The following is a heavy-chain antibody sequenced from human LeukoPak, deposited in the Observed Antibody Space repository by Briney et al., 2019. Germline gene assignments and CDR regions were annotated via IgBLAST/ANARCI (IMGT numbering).Heavy chain of an antibody. Sequence: GGSLRLSCAASGFTFSNAWMSWVRQAPGKGLEWVGCIKSRTDGGTTDYAAPVKGRFTISRDDSKNTLYLQMNSLKTEDTAVYYCTTDSRDGYNYGRHFDYWGQGTLVTVSS. CDR3: TTDSRDGYNYGRHFDY. D-gene: IGHD5-24*01. V-gene: IGHV3-15*01. J-gene: IGHJ4*02. CDR2: IKSRTDGGTT. CDR1: GFTFSNAW.